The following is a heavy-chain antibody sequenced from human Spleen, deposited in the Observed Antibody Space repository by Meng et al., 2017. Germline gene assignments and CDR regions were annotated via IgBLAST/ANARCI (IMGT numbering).Heavy chain of an antibody. CDR3: ARGRYDYGEY. D-gene: IGHD3-9*01. V-gene: IGHV3-21*01. CDR1: GFNFSSYP. J-gene: IGHJ4*02. Sequence: QVWVSGGCLVKPGGSLRSSRAASGFNFSSYPINWVRQAPGKGLEWVSSISISSGSIYYADSVKGRFTISRDNAKNSLYLQMNSLRAEDTAVYFCARGRYDYGEYWGQGTLVTVSS. CDR2: ISISSGSI.